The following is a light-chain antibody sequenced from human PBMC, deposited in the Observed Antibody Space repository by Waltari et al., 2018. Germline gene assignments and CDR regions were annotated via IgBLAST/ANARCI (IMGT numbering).Light chain of an antibody. Sequence: QSALTQPGSVSGAPGQSITIPCTGTTSDVGGYGYVSWYQHYPGEAPKLILYDVANRPSGVAKRFSGSKSGSTASLTISGLQAEDEALYYCTSKTTSNTLVFGGGTKVTVL. CDR1: TSDVGGYGY. CDR3: TSKTTSNTLV. CDR2: DVA. J-gene: IGLJ3*02. V-gene: IGLV2-14*03.